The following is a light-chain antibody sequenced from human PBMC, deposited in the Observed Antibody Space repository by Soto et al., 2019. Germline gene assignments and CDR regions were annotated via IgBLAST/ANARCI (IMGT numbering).Light chain of an antibody. CDR1: SSDVGGYNY. V-gene: IGLV2-14*01. Sequence: QSGLPEPGAGSGSPGQWITISCTGTSSDVGGYNYVSWYQQHPGKAPKLMIYDVSNRPSGVSNRFSGSKSGNTASLTISGLQAEDEADYYCSSYTSSSTLYVFGTGTKVTXL. J-gene: IGLJ1*01. CDR3: SSYTSSSTLYV. CDR2: DVS.